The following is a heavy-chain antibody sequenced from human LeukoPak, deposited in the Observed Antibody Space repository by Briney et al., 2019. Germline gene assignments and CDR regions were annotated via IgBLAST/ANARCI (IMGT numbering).Heavy chain of an antibody. CDR3: ARDIGRAYSYGYSEYYYYGMDV. CDR1: GFTFSSYG. V-gene: IGHV3-30*03. D-gene: IGHD5-18*01. Sequence: GGSLRLSCAASGFTFSSYGMHWVRQAPGKGLEWVAIISYDGSNKYYADSVKGRFTISRDNSKNTLYLQMNSLRTEDTAVSYCARDIGRAYSYGYSEYYYYGMDVWGQGTTVTVSS. CDR2: ISYDGSNK. J-gene: IGHJ6*02.